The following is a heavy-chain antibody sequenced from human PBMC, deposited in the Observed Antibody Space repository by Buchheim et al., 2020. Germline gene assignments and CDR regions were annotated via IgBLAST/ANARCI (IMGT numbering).Heavy chain of an antibody. CDR2: IWYDGSNK. V-gene: IGHV3-30*02. J-gene: IGHJ4*02. Sequence: QVQLVESGGGVVQPGRSLRLSCAASGFTFSSYGMHWVRQAPGKGLEWVAFIWYDGSNKYYADSVKGRFTISRDNSKNTLYLQMNSLRAENTAVYYCAKDRNYFDYWGQGTL. CDR3: AKDRNYFDY. CDR1: GFTFSSYG.